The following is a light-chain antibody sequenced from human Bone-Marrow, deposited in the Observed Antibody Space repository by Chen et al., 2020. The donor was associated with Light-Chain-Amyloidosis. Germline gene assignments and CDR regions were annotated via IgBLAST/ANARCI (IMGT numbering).Light chain of an antibody. CDR3: RSYTITNTLV. Sequence: QSALTQPASVSGSPGQSITISCTGTSSDVGGDNHVSWYQQHPDKAPKPMIYEVTNRPSWVPDRFSGAKSDNTASMTISGLQTEDEADYFCRSYTITNTLVFGGGTRVTVL. V-gene: IGLV2-14*01. J-gene: IGLJ1*01. CDR2: EVT. CDR1: SSDVGGDNH.